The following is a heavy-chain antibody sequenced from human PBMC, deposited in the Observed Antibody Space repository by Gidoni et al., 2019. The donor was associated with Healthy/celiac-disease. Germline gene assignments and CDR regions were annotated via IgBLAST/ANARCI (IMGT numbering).Heavy chain of an antibody. CDR1: GYTFTSYG. D-gene: IGHD3-10*01. V-gene: IGHV1-18*01. CDR3: ARAPTYYGSGSPVY. Sequence: QLQLVQSGAEVKTPVASVKVSCQASGYTFTSYGISWVRQAPGQGLEWMGWISAYNGNTNYAQKLQGRVTMTTDTSTSTAYMELRSLRSDDTAVYYCARAPTYYGSGSPVYWGQGTLVTVSS. J-gene: IGHJ4*02. CDR2: ISAYNGNT.